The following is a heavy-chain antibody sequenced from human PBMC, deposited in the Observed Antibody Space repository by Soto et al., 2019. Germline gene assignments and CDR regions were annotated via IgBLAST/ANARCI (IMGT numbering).Heavy chain of an antibody. J-gene: IGHJ6*02. D-gene: IGHD2-2*01. V-gene: IGHV4-31*03. CDR3: ARDRGGRVVLADSLHQYPSGMDF. CDR1: GGSISSGGYY. Sequence: SETLSLTCTVSGGSISSGGYYWSWIRQHPGKGLEWIGYIYYSGSTYYNPSLKSRVTISADTSKNQFSLKLSSVTAADTAVYYCARDRGGRVVLADSLHQYPSGMDFCGPAPMLTVS. CDR2: IYYSGST.